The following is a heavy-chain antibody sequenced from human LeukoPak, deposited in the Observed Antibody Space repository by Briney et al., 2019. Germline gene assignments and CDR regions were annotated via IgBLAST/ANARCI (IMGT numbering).Heavy chain of an antibody. J-gene: IGHJ4*02. Sequence: PSETLSLTCAVYGGSFSGYYWSWIRQPPGKGLEWIGEINHSGSTNYNPSLESRVTISVDTSKNQFSLKLSSVTAADTAVYYCASLQDYFDYWGQGTLVTVSS. V-gene: IGHV4-34*01. CDR2: INHSGST. CDR3: ASLQDYFDY. CDR1: GGSFSGYY.